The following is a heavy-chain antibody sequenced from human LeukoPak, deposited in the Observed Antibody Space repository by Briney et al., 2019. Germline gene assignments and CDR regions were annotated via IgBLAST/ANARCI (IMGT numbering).Heavy chain of an antibody. CDR2: ISAYNGNT. D-gene: IGHD3-22*01. CDR1: GYTFTGYY. CDR3: ARMGRSSGYLIY. J-gene: IGHJ4*02. V-gene: IGHV1-18*04. Sequence: GASVKVSCKASGYTFTGYYMHWVRQAPGQGLEWMGWISAYNGNTNYAQKLQGRVTMTTDTSTSTAYMELRSLRSDDTAVYYCARMGRSSGYLIYWGQGTLVTVSS.